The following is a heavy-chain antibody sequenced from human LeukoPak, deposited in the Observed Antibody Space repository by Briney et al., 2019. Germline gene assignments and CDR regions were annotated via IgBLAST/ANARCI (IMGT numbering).Heavy chain of an antibody. CDR3: ARDTVMAADY. V-gene: IGHV3-48*03. J-gene: IGHJ4*02. CDR1: GFTFSSYE. CDR2: ISSSGSTI. Sequence: PGGSLRLSCAASGFTFSSYEMNWVRQAPGKGLEWVSYISSSGSTIYYADSVKGRFTISRDNAKNTLYLQMNSLRAEDTAVYYCARDTVMAADYWGQGALVTVSS. D-gene: IGHD5-18*01.